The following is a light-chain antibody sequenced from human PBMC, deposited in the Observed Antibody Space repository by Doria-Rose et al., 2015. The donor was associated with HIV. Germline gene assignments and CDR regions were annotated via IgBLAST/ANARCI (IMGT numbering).Light chain of an antibody. V-gene: IGKV1-39*01. Sequence: IRMTQSPPSLSASVGDRVTITCRASQSTGSFLNWYQQKPGKAPKLLIYAASSLQNVVPSRFSGSGSGTDFTLTISSLQPEDFATYFCQQSYSTPLTFGGGTKVEIK. J-gene: IGKJ4*01. CDR1: QSTGSF. CDR3: QQSYSTPLT. CDR2: AAS.